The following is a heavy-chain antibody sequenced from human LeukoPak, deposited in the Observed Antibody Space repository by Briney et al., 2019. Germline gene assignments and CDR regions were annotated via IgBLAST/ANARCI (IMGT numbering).Heavy chain of an antibody. D-gene: IGHD1-26*01. CDR1: GGSISSSSYY. CDR3: ALAPPRGIVGAFDI. V-gene: IGHV4-39*06. J-gene: IGHJ3*02. Sequence: SETLSLTCTVSGGSISSSSYYWGWIRQPPGKGLEWIGSIYYSGSPYYNPSLNRRVPISVDTSKTQLPLKLSSVHAADTAVYYCALAPPRGIVGAFDIWGQGTMVSVSA. CDR2: IYYSGSP.